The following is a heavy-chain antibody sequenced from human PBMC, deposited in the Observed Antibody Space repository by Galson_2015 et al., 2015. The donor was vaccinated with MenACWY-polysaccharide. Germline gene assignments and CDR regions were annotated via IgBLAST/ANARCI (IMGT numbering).Heavy chain of an antibody. Sequence: SLRLSCAVSGPYFPHAWMSWVRQAPGKGLEWIGRMKSKGSGGTTDYIAPVKGRFTISRDDSKNMLYLQMNSLKTEDTAVYYCATDVKTTVLRGVEFWGQGSLVTVSS. V-gene: IGHV3-15*01. D-gene: IGHD4-23*01. CDR2: MKSKGSGGTT. J-gene: IGHJ4*02. CDR3: ATDVKTTVLRGVEF. CDR1: GPYFPHAW.